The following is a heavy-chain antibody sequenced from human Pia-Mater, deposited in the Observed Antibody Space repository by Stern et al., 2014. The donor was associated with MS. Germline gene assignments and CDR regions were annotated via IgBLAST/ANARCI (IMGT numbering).Heavy chain of an antibody. CDR1: GGTFNAYA. D-gene: IGHD3-9*01. CDR3: ARDGRHTDNYGLDV. CDR2: IIPIFGTT. Sequence: VQLVESGAEVKKPGSSVKVSCKASGGTFNAYAINWLRQAPGQGLEWMGGIIPIFGTTNYAQKFQGRVTITADESTRTSSMQLSSLRYDDTAVYYCARDGRHTDNYGLDVWGQGTTVTVSS. J-gene: IGHJ6*02. V-gene: IGHV1-69*01.